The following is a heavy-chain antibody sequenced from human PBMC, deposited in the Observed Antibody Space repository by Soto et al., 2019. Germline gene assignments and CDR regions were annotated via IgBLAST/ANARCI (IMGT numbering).Heavy chain of an antibody. J-gene: IGHJ3*02. CDR1: GASLGGFH. CDR3: ARSPLGYDYVRQTWREVGDSFDI. Sequence: SETLSLTCAIYGASLGGFHWTWLRQAPGKGLEWIGELIHGGSTNYNPSLKGRVSFSLDTSKNQFSLHLMSVTTADTAVYYCARSPLGYDYVRQTWREVGDSFDIWGRGTLVTVSS. D-gene: IGHD3-16*01. CDR2: LIHGGST. V-gene: IGHV4-34*12.